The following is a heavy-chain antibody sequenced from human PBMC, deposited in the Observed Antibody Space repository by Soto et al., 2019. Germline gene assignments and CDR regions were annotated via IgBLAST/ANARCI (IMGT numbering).Heavy chain of an antibody. D-gene: IGHD3-16*02. Sequence: QVQLQESGPGLVKPSQTLSLTCTVSGGSISSGDYYWSWIRQPPGKGLEWIGYIYYSGSTYYNPLLKSRVTISVDTSKHQFSLKLSSVTAADTAVYYCAGLQSMRLSGLDPWGQGTLVTVSS. J-gene: IGHJ5*02. V-gene: IGHV4-30-4*01. CDR3: AGLQSMRLSGLDP. CDR1: GGSISSGDYY. CDR2: IYYSGST.